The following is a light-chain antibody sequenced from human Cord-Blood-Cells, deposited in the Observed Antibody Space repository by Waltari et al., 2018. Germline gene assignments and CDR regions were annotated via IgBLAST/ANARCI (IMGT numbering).Light chain of an antibody. V-gene: IGLV2-23*01. CDR1: SSDVGSFNL. J-gene: IGLJ3*02. Sequence: QSALTQPASVSGSPGQSITIPCIGTSSDVGSFNLVSWYQQPPGKAPKLMIYEGSKRPSGVSNRFSGSKCSNTASLTISGLQAEDEADYCCCSYAGSSTWVFGGGTKLTVL. CDR3: CSYAGSSTWV. CDR2: EGS.